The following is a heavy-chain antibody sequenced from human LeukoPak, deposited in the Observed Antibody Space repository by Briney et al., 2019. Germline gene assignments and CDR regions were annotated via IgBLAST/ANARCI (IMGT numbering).Heavy chain of an antibody. J-gene: IGHJ5*02. D-gene: IGHD3-22*01. CDR3: ARVLSGSWDWFDP. Sequence: GGSLRLSCAASGFTFSRYWIHWVRQAPGKGLEWVSRINPDGSTTTYADSVKGRFTISRDNAKNTVYLQMNSLRAEDTAVYYCARVLSGSWDWFDPWGQGTLVTVSS. CDR2: INPDGSTT. V-gene: IGHV3-74*01. CDR1: GFTFSRYW.